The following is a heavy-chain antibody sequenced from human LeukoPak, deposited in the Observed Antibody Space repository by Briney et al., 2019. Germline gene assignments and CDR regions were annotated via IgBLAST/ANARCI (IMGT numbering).Heavy chain of an antibody. CDR3: ARDLHYYVAMDV. CDR1: GFSFSNYK. J-gene: IGHJ6*02. Sequence: GGSLRLSCAASGFSFSNYKMNWVRQAPGKGLEWVSSISGSSSDTRYADSVKGRFTISRDNAKNSLFLQMDSLRAEDTALYYCARDLHYYVAMDVWGQGTTVTVSS. CDR2: ISGSSSDT. V-gene: IGHV3-21*01. D-gene: IGHD3-10*02.